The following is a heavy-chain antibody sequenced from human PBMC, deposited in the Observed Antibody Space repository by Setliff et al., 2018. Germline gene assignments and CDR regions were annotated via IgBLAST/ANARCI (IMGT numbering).Heavy chain of an antibody. CDR1: GYTLTELS. Sequence: ASVKVSCKVSGYTLTELSRHWVRQAPGKGLEWMGGFDPEDGETIYAQKFQGRVTMTEDTSTDTAYMELSSPRSGDTAVYYCATGRGSYEGLDYWGQGTLVTVSS. V-gene: IGHV1-24*01. J-gene: IGHJ4*02. CDR3: ATGRGSYEGLDY. D-gene: IGHD1-26*01. CDR2: FDPEDGET.